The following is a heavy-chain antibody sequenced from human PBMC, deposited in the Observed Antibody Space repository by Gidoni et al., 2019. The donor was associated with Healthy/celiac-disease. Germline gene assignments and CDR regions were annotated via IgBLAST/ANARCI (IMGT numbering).Heavy chain of an antibody. CDR2: IYYSGRP. Sequence: QVQLQESGPGLVKPSETLSLTCTVSGGSISSYYWSWIRQPPGKGLEWLGYIYYSGRPNANPARMSRVTISVDTSTNQFSLKLSSVTAADTAVYYGARPGRGPYGSGSEFDLWGRGTLVTVSS. D-gene: IGHD3-10*01. J-gene: IGHJ2*01. CDR3: ARPGRGPYGSGSEFDL. V-gene: IGHV4-59*08. CDR1: GGSISSYY.